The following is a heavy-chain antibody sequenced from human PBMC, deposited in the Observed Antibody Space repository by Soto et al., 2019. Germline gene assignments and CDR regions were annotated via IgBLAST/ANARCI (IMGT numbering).Heavy chain of an antibody. CDR3: AVYDSSGYYLGPWYYYGMDG. J-gene: IGHJ6*02. D-gene: IGHD3-22*01. V-gene: IGHV1-69*13. CDR1: GGTFSSYA. Sequence: SVKVSCKASGGTFSSYAISWVRQAPGQGLEWMGGIIPIFGTANYAQKFQGRVTITADESTSTAYMELSSLRSEDTAVYYCAVYDSSGYYLGPWYYYGMDGWGQGTTVTVAS. CDR2: IIPIFGTA.